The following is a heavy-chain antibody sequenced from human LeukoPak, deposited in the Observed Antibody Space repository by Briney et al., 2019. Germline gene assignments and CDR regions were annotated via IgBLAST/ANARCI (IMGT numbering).Heavy chain of an antibody. Sequence: GGSLRLSCAASGFTFSSYGMHWVRQAPGKGLEWVSGISWNSGSIGYADSVKGRFTISRDNAKNSLYLQMNSLRAEDTALYYCAKVRGSGWYGAFDIWGQGTMVTVSS. CDR1: GFTFSSYG. CDR3: AKVRGSGWYGAFDI. CDR2: ISWNSGSI. D-gene: IGHD6-19*01. V-gene: IGHV3-9*01. J-gene: IGHJ3*02.